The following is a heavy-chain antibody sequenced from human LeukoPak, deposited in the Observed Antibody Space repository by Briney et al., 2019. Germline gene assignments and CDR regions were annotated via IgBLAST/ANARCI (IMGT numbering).Heavy chain of an antibody. J-gene: IGHJ6*03. D-gene: IGHD6-13*01. CDR1: GFTFSNYG. CDR2: ISYDGSNK. Sequence: GGSLRLSCAASGFTFSNYGMNWVRQAPGKGLEWVAVISYDGSNKYYVDSVKGRFTISRDNSKNTLYLQMNSLRAEDTAVYYCARMGVLGSGWYRSYYMDVWGKGTTVTISS. V-gene: IGHV3-30*03. CDR3: ARMGVLGSGWYRSYYMDV.